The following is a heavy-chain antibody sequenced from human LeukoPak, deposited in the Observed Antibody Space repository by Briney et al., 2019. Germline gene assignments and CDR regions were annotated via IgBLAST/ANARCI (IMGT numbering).Heavy chain of an antibody. CDR3: AKDIVFQQLYSSGSSLYYYYGMDV. CDR2: VCGSGGGT. V-gene: IGHV3-23*01. CDR1: GFTYSSCA. D-gene: IGHD6-19*01. Sequence: GGPLRLSCAASGFTYSSCAMSWVRQAPGKGLEWVSTVCGSGGGTYYADSVKGRFTISRDNSKNTLYLQMNSLRAEDTAVYYCAKDIVFQQLYSSGSSLYYYYGMDVWGQGTTVTVSS. J-gene: IGHJ6*02.